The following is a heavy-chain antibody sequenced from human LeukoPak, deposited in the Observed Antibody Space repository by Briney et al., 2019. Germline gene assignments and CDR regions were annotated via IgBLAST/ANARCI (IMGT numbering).Heavy chain of an antibody. CDR2: IIGTGGST. CDR1: GFTFSSYT. CDR3: TKDALISYRGAWSQSDY. Sequence: GGSLRLSCVASGFTFSSYTMNWVRQAPGKGLERVSGIIGTGGSTYYADSVKGRFTISRDNSKNTLYLQMNRLRAEDTAIYYCTKDALISYRGAWSQSDYWGQGTLATVSS. D-gene: IGHD2-2*01. V-gene: IGHV3-23*01. J-gene: IGHJ4*02.